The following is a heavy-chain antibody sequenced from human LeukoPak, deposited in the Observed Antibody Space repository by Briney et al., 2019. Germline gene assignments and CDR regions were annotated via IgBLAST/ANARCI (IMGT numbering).Heavy chain of an antibody. V-gene: IGHV4-38-2*01. CDR1: GYSVSSARY. D-gene: IGHD6-13*01. CDR3: ARRIASAMTGFDY. Sequence: KPSETLSLTCAVSGYSVSSARYWGWIRQPPGEGLEWIGTIYPGGTTYYNPSLGSRITISIDASKNHFSLRLSSVTTADTAVYYCARRIASAMTGFDYWGQGALVAVSS. J-gene: IGHJ4*02. CDR2: IYPGGTT.